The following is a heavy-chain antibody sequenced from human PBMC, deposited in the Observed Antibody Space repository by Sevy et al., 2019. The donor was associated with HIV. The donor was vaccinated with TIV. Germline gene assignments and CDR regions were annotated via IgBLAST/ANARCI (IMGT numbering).Heavy chain of an antibody. D-gene: IGHD1-26*01. Sequence: GGSLRLSCTASGFIFGDYGMSWVRQAPGKGLEWIAFFKSKIHGGTTENAASVKGRLPISRDDSKNIVYLQMSNLKTEDTAVYYCTRWSGSQSIFDYWGQGTLVTVSS. CDR3: TRWSGSQSIFDY. CDR2: FKSKIHGGTT. V-gene: IGHV3-49*04. J-gene: IGHJ4*02. CDR1: GFIFGDYG.